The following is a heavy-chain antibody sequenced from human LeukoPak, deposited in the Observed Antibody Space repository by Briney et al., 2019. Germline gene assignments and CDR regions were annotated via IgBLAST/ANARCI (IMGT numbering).Heavy chain of an antibody. CDR2: IYHSGST. CDR3: ARHQHYYDSSGYYYHYFDY. D-gene: IGHD3-22*01. J-gene: IGHJ4*02. Sequence: SETLSLTCTVSGDSISSSTYYWGWIRQPPGKVLECIGSIYHSGSTYSNPFLMSRVTISEDTSKNQLSLNLSSVTAADTAVYYCARHQHYYDSSGYYYHYFDYWGQGTLVTASS. V-gene: IGHV4-39*01. CDR1: GDSISSSTYY.